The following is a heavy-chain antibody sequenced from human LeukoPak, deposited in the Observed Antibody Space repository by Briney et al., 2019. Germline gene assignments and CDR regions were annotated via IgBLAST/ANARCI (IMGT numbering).Heavy chain of an antibody. CDR1: GFTFSSYG. V-gene: IGHV3-30*02. Sequence: GGSLRLSCAVSGFTFSSYGMHWVRQAPGKGLVWVAFIRFDGSNKYYADSVKGRFTISRDNSKNTLYLQMNSLGPEDTAVYYCAKIPAGNEDLDCWGQGTLVTVSS. J-gene: IGHJ4*02. CDR2: IRFDGSNK. D-gene: IGHD1-1*01. CDR3: AKIPAGNEDLDC.